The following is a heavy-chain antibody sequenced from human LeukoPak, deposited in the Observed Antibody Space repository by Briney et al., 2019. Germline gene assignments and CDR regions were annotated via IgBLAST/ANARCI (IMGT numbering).Heavy chain of an antibody. CDR2: IKSKTDGGTT. J-gene: IGHJ4*02. Sequence: GGSLRLSCAASGFTFSNAWMNWVRQAPGKGLEWVGRIKSKTDGGTTDYAAPVKGRFTISRDDSKNTLYLQMNSLKTEDTAVYYCTTDRGYYDSSGYYYGPDFDYWGQGTLVTVSS. V-gene: IGHV3-15*07. D-gene: IGHD3-22*01. CDR1: GFTFSNAW. CDR3: TTDRGYYDSSGYYYGPDFDY.